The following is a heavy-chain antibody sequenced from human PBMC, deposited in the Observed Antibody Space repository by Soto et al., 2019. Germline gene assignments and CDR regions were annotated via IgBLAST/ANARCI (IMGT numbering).Heavy chain of an antibody. V-gene: IGHV4-61*01. CDR1: VVSGIIGRYY. D-gene: IGHD6-13*01. J-gene: IGHJ3*02. CDR3: ERDPGDRRSCKDDLDI. CDR2: IYYSGST. Sequence: SSTXSLTCTVSVVSGIIGRYYLSWIRQPPGKGLDWIGYIYYSGSTNYKPSLKSRVTISVDTSKNQFSLKMRSVTAADTTVYYCERDPGDRRSCKDDLDIWGQRPMV.